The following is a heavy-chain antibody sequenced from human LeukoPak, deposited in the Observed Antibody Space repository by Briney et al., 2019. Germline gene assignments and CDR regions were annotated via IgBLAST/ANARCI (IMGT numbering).Heavy chain of an antibody. CDR2: IKQDGSEK. V-gene: IGHV3-7*01. Sequence: GGSLRLSCAASGFTFSSYWMSWVRQAPGKGLEWVANIKQDGSEKYYVDSVEGRFTISRDNAKNSLYLQMNSLRAEDTAVYYCAREGSYDAFDIWGKGTMVTVSS. D-gene: IGHD3-10*01. CDR3: AREGSYDAFDI. CDR1: GFTFSSYW. J-gene: IGHJ3*02.